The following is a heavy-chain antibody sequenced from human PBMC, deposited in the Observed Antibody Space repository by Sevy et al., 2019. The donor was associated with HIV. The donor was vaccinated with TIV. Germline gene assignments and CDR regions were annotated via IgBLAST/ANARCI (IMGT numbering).Heavy chain of an antibody. CDR2: ISGSGDTI. Sequence: GALRLSCAASAFTFSDYYMSWIRQAPGKGLQWISYISGSGDTIYYAGSVKGRFTISRDNAKNSLYLQMNSLRAEDTAVYYCARDHVKDGDLGDYYYYAMDVWGQGTTVTVSS. D-gene: IGHD4-17*01. CDR1: AFTFSDYY. J-gene: IGHJ6*02. V-gene: IGHV3-11*01. CDR3: ARDHVKDGDLGDYYYYAMDV.